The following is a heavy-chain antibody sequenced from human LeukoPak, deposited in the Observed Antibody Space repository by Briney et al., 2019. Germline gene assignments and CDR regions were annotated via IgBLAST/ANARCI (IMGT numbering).Heavy chain of an antibody. CDR1: GGSISSYY. V-gene: IGHV4-4*07. CDR3: ARAKPNKYCSSTSCLYYFDY. D-gene: IGHD2-2*01. CDR2: IYTSGST. J-gene: IGHJ4*02. Sequence: SETLSLTCTVSGGSISSYYWRWIRQPAGKGLEWIGRIYTSGSTNYNPSLKSRVTMSVDTSKNQFSLKLSSVTAADTAVYYCARAKPNKYCSSTSCLYYFDYWGQGTLVTVSS.